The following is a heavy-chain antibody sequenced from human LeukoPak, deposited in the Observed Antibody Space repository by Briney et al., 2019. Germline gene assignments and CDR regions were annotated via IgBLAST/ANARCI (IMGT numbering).Heavy chain of an antibody. CDR2: INHSGST. V-gene: IGHV4-34*01. CDR3: ARGGRDGYN. Sequence: SETLSLTCAVYGGSFSGYYWSWIRQPPGKGLEWIGEINHSGSTNYNPSLKSRVTISVDTSKNQFSLKLSSVTAADTAVYYCARGGRDGYNWGQETLVTVSS. CDR1: GGSFSGYY. D-gene: IGHD5-24*01. J-gene: IGHJ4*02.